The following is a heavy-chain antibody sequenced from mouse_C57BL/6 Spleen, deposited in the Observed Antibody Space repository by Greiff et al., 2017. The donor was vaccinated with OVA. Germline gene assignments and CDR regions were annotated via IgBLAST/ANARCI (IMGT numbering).Heavy chain of an antibody. D-gene: IGHD2-10*01. CDR1: GFTFSDYY. Sequence: EVMLVESGGGLVQPGGSLKLSCAASGFTFSDYYMYWVRQTPEKRLEWVAYISNGGGSTYYPDTVKGRFTISRDNAKNTLYLQMSRLKSEDTAMYYCARGAYYGNYVGYFDYWGQGTTLTVSS. V-gene: IGHV5-12*01. CDR2: ISNGGGST. CDR3: ARGAYYGNYVGYFDY. J-gene: IGHJ2*01.